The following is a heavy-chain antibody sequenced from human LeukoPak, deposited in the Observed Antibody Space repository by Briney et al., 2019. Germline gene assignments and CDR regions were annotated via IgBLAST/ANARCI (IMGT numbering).Heavy chain of an antibody. D-gene: IGHD3-16*01. Sequence: GGSLRLSCAASGFSFGSHPMNWVRQAPGKGLEWVSSIVFSGSDKYYADSVKGRFTISRDNAQKSLFLQMNSLRADDTAVYYCASQGGLDDWGQGTLVTVSS. V-gene: IGHV3-21*01. J-gene: IGHJ4*02. CDR3: ASQGGLDD. CDR2: IVFSGSDK. CDR1: GFSFGSHP.